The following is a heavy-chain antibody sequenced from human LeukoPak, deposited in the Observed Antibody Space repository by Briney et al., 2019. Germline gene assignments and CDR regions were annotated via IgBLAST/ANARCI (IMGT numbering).Heavy chain of an antibody. V-gene: IGHV4-61*08. CDR1: GGSISSGGYY. Sequence: SETLSLTCTVSGGSISSGGYYWSWIRQPPGKGLEWIGYIYHSGSTNYNPSLKSRVTISVDTSKNQFSLKLSSVTVADTAVYYCARDRDYDSSGFDAFDIWGQGTMVTVSS. CDR2: IYHSGST. D-gene: IGHD3-22*01. CDR3: ARDRDYDSSGFDAFDI. J-gene: IGHJ3*02.